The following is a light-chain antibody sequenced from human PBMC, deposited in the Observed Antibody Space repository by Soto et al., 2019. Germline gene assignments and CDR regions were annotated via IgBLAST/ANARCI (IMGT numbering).Light chain of an antibody. CDR2: GAS. CDR1: QSVSDN. Sequence: EIVMTQSPATLSLSPGERATLSCRASQSVSDNLAWYQQKPGQAPRLFIYGASARATGIPARFSGSGSGTEFTLTISRLQSEDFAVYYCQQYSNWPITFGQGTRLEIK. CDR3: QQYSNWPIT. J-gene: IGKJ5*01. V-gene: IGKV3-15*01.